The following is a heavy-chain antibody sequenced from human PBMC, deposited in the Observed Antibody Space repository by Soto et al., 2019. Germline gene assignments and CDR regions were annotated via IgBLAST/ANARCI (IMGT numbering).Heavy chain of an antibody. Sequence: QVQLAQSGAEVKKPGASVKVSCKASGYTFTSYDINWVRQATGQGLEWMGWMNPNIGNTGYAQKFEGRVTMPRNTSLITDCMELVSLRSEDTAVYYCARDYGGFDYWCQGTLVTISS. V-gene: IGHV1-8*01. J-gene: IGHJ4*02. CDR2: MNPNIGNT. D-gene: IGHD4-17*01. CDR1: GYTFTSYD. CDR3: ARDYGGFDY.